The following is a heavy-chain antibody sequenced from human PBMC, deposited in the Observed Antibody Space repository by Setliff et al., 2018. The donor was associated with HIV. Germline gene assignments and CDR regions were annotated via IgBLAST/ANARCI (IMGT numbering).Heavy chain of an antibody. CDR3: ARGGDYYGSGSYHY. Sequence: PSETLSLTCSVSGVSINTYYWSWIRQPPGKGLEWFGYIYTSGSTNYNPSFKSRVTISVDTSKNQFSLKLSSVTAADTAVYYCARGGDYYGSGSYHYWGQGTLVTVSS. J-gene: IGHJ4*02. CDR1: GVSINTYY. CDR2: IYTSGST. V-gene: IGHV4-4*08. D-gene: IGHD3-10*01.